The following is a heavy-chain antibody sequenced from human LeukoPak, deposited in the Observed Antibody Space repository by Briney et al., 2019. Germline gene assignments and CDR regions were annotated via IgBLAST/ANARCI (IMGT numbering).Heavy chain of an antibody. CDR3: ARAAYGDYGGPYSYYYGMDV. J-gene: IGHJ6*02. D-gene: IGHD4-17*01. CDR1: GFTFSDYY. V-gene: IGHV3-11*01. Sequence: GGSLRLSCAASGFTFSDYYMTWIRQAPGKGLEWVSYIGTSGNTIYYADSVKGRFTISRDNAKISLHLQMNSLRAEDTAVYYCARAAYGDYGGPYSYYYGMDVWGQGTTVTVSS. CDR2: IGTSGNTI.